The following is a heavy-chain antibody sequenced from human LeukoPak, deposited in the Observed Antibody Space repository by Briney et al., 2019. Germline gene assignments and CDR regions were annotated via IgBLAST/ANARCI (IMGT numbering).Heavy chain of an antibody. Sequence: ASVKVSCKASGYTFTSYAMNWVRQAPGQGLEWMGWINANTGNPTYAQGFTGRFVFSLDTSVSTAYLLISSLKAEDTAVYYCARHHLQQPIFVWFDPWGQGTLVTVSS. CDR1: GYTFTSYA. D-gene: IGHD3-9*01. J-gene: IGHJ5*02. CDR3: ARHHLQQPIFVWFDP. CDR2: INANTGNP. V-gene: IGHV7-4-1*02.